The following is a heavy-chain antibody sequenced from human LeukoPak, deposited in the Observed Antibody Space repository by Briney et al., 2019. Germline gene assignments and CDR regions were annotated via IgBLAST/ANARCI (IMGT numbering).Heavy chain of an antibody. CDR3: AREFHYYDTSGYYYLDY. V-gene: IGHV3-7*04. Sequence: GGSLRVSCAASGFTFSRFWMSWVRQAPGKGLEWVANIKEDGSEKYYVDSVKGRFTISRDNAKNSLYLQMNSLRAEDTAVYYCAREFHYYDTSGYYYLDYWGQGTLVTVSS. CDR2: IKEDGSEK. D-gene: IGHD3-22*01. CDR1: GFTFSRFW. J-gene: IGHJ4*02.